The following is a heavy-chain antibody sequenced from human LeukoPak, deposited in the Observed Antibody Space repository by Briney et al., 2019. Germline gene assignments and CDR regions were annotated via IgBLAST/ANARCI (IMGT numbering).Heavy chain of an antibody. CDR1: GFSLITSGTR. D-gene: IGHD6-19*01. CDR3: ARILNRSGWFFDY. CDR2: IDWDDAK. Sequence: SGPTLVNLTQTLTLTFSFSGFSLITSGTRVSWIRQPPGKALEWLARIDWDDAKFYSTSLKTRLTISKDTSKNQVVLTMTNMHPEDTATYYCARILNRSGWFFDYWGQGTLVTVSS. V-gene: IGHV2-70*04. J-gene: IGHJ4*02.